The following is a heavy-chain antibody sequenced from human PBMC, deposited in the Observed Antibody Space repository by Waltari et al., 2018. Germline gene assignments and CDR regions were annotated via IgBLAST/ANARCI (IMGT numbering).Heavy chain of an antibody. V-gene: IGHV1-69*04. Sequence: HVQLEQSGAEVKKPGSSVKVSCKASGGTFSTYAVTGVRQAPGPGLAWRGSIIPFLGISKYAQSLQARLTITLDQSTNTGYRELNNLRPEDTCVYYCARSGEMKGTVDYWGQGTLVTVSS. CDR3: ARSGEMKGTVDY. CDR1: GGTFSTYA. D-gene: IGHD1-1*01. J-gene: IGHJ4*02. CDR2: IIPFLGIS.